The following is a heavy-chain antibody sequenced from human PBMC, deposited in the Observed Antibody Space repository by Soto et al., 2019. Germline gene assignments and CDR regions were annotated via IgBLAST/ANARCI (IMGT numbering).Heavy chain of an antibody. D-gene: IGHD6-13*01. J-gene: IGHJ4*02. V-gene: IGHV1-69*12. CDR3: ASHIEAAAGAGYFDY. CDR2: IIPIFGTA. CDR1: GGTFSSYA. Sequence: QVQLVQSGAEVKKPGSSVKVSCKASGGTFSSYAISWVRQAPGQGLEWMGGIIPIFGTANYAQKFQGRVTITADESTSTADMELSSLRSEDTAVYYCASHIEAAAGAGYFDYWGQGTLVTVSS.